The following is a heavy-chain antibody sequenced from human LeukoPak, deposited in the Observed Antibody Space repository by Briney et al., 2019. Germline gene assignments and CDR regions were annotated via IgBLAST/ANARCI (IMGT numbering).Heavy chain of an antibody. V-gene: IGHV3-21*01. Sequence: GGSLRLSCAASGFTFSSYSMNWVRQAPGKGLEWVSSISSSSSYIYYADSVKGRFTISGDNAKNSLYLQMNSLRAEDTAVYYCARAAGRGLWLDYWGQGTLVTVSS. CDR3: ARAAGRGLWLDY. D-gene: IGHD5-18*01. J-gene: IGHJ4*02. CDR1: GFTFSSYS. CDR2: ISSSSSYI.